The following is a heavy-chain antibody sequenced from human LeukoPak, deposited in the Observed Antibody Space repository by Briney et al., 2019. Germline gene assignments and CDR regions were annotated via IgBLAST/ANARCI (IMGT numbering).Heavy chain of an antibody. V-gene: IGHV4-30-4*01. D-gene: IGHD3-10*01. Sequence: SETLSLTCTVSGGSISSGDYYWSWIRQPPGKGLEWIGYIYYSGSTYYNPSLKSRVTISVDTSKNQFSLKLSSVTAADTAVSYCARVRYYASYFDYWGQGTLVTVSS. CDR1: GGSISSGDYY. CDR3: ARVRYYASYFDY. CDR2: IYYSGST. J-gene: IGHJ4*02.